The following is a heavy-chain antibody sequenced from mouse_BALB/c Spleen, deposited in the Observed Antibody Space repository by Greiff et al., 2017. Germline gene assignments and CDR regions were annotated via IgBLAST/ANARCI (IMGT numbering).Heavy chain of an antibody. CDR2: ISSGGSYT. CDR1: GFTFSSYA. CDR3: ARRGEFHYFDY. Sequence: EVRLVESGGGLVKPGGSLKLSCAASGFTFSSYAMSWVRQSPEKRLEWVAEISSGGSYTYYPDTVTGRFTISRDNAKNTLYLGMSSLRSEDTAMYYCARRGEFHYFDYWGQGTTLTVSS. V-gene: IGHV5-9-4*01. J-gene: IGHJ2*01.